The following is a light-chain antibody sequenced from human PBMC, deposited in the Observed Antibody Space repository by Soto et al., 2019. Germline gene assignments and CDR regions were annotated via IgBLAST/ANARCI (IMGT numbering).Light chain of an antibody. V-gene: IGLV2-14*01. Sequence: QSALTQPASVSGSPGQSITISCTGTSSDVGGYNYVSWYQQHPGKAPKLMIYEVSNRPSGVSNRFSGSKSGNTASLTISGLQAEDEADYYCSSYTSSSTPRLGGGTKLTVL. CDR2: EVS. CDR1: SSDVGGYNY. CDR3: SSYTSSSTPR. J-gene: IGLJ2*01.